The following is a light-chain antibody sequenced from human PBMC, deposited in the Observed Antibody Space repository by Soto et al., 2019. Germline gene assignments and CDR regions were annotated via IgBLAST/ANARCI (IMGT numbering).Light chain of an antibody. CDR3: RRYGITPPIT. V-gene: IGKV3-20*01. Sequence: EIVLTQSPGTLSLSPGERATLSCRASHSVSSSYLAWYQQTPGQAPKLVIYGASSRATGIPDRFIGSGSGTDFTLTSSRLEREDFAVYYCRRYGITPPITSGNEKRLEIK. CDR1: HSVSSSY. CDR2: GAS. J-gene: IGKJ5*01.